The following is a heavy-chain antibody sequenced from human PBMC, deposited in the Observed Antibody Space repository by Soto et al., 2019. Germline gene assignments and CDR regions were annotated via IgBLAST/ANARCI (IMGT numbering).Heavy chain of an antibody. CDR2: ISGSGGST. D-gene: IGHD6-19*01. V-gene: IGHV3-23*01. CDR1: GFTFSSYA. J-gene: IGHJ4*02. CDR3: TSRSSGWYVDY. Sequence: EVQLLESGGGLVQPGGSLRLSCAASGFTFSSYAMNWVRQAPGKGLEWVSVISGSGGSTYYADSVKGRFTISRDNSKITLYLQMNSLTAEDTPVYYCTSRSSGWYVDYWGQGTLVTVSS.